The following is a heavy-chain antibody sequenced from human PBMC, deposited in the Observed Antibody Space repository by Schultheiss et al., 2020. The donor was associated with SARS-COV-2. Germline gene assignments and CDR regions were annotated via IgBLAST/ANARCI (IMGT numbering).Heavy chain of an antibody. CDR1: GGSFSGYY. CDR3: ARESYYYDSSGHDAFDI. CDR2: ISSSGSTI. J-gene: IGHJ3*02. Sequence: LSLTCAVYGGSFSGYYWSWIRQPPGKGLEWVSYISSSGSTIYYADSVKGRFTISRDNAKNSLYLQMNSLRAEDTAVYYCARESYYYDSSGHDAFDIWGQGTMVTVSS. V-gene: IGHV3-11*04. D-gene: IGHD3-22*01.